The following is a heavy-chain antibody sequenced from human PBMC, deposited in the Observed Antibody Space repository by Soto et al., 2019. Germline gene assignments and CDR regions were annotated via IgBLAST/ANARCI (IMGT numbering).Heavy chain of an antibody. J-gene: IGHJ6*02. Sequence: GGSLRLSCAASGFTFSSYGMHWVRQAPGKGLEWVAVISYDGSNKYYADSVKGRFAISRDNSKNTLYLQMNSLRAEDTAVYYCAKEIYSNSNYYYYGMDVRGQVTTVPVSS. CDR1: GFTFSSYG. D-gene: IGHD4-4*01. CDR2: ISYDGSNK. CDR3: AKEIYSNSNYYYYGMDV. V-gene: IGHV3-30*18.